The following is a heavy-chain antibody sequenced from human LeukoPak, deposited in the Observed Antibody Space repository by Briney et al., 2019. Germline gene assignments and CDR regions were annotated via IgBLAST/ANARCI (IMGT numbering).Heavy chain of an antibody. Sequence: GGSLRLSCAASGFTFSNYWMSWVRQAPGQGLEWVANIKQDGSEAYYVDSVKGRFTVSRDNAKNSLYLQLNSLGAEDTAVYYCATRYCTMPACRASSYHCMDNWGKGTTVTVSS. J-gene: IGHJ6*03. V-gene: IGHV3-7*01. CDR2: IKQDGSEA. CDR3: ATRYCTMPACRASSYHCMDN. CDR1: GFTFSNYW. D-gene: IGHD2-8*01.